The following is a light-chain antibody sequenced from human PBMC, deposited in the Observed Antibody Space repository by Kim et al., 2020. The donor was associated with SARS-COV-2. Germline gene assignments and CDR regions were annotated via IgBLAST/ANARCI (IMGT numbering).Light chain of an antibody. Sequence: SSELTQDPAVSVALGQTVRITCQGDSLRSYYATWYQQKSGQAPVLVFYGKDKRPSGIPDRFSGSSSGNTASLTITGAQAADEADYYCKSRGSRRGKVVFGGGTKVTVL. CDR2: GKD. CDR3: KSRGSRRGKVV. V-gene: IGLV3-19*01. J-gene: IGLJ2*01. CDR1: SLRSYY.